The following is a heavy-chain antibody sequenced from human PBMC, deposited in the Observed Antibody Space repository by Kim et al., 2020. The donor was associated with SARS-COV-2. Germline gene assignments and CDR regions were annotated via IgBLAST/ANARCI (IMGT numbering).Heavy chain of an antibody. CDR2: ISAYNGNT. Sequence: ASVKVSCKASGYTFTSYGISWVRQAPGQGLEWMGWISAYNGNTNYAQKLQGRVTMTTDTSTSTAYMELRSLRSDDTAVYYCARDIVVVPAGLRYYYGMDVWGQGTTATVSS. D-gene: IGHD2-2*01. J-gene: IGHJ6*02. CDR1: GYTFTSYG. CDR3: ARDIVVVPAGLRYYYGMDV. V-gene: IGHV1-18*04.